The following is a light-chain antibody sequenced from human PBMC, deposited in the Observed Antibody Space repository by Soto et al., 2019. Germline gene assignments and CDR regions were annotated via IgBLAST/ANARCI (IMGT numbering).Light chain of an antibody. CDR1: QSVSSSY. CDR2: GTS. CDR3: QQYGSSSWT. Sequence: IVLTQSPGTLSLSPGERDTLSCRASQSVSSSYLAWYQQKPGQAPRLLIYGTSSRATAIPDRFSGSGSGKDFTLTISRLEPEDFAVYYCQQYGSSSWTFGQGTKVDIK. V-gene: IGKV3-20*01. J-gene: IGKJ1*01.